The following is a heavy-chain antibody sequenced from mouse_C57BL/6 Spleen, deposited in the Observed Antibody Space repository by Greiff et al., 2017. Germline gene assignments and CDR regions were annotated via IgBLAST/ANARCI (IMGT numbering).Heavy chain of an antibody. CDR3: ASDYYGSGGGHWYFEV. CDR2: INPNNGGS. Sequence: EVQLQQSGPELVKPGASVKMSCKASGYTFTSYNMHWVKQSPGKSLEWIGYINPNNGGSSYNQKFKGKATLTVNKDSSTAYMELRSLTSEASAVYYCASDYYGSGGGHWYFEVWGTGTTVTVSS. V-gene: IGHV1-22*01. CDR1: GYTFTSYN. D-gene: IGHD1-1*01. J-gene: IGHJ1*03.